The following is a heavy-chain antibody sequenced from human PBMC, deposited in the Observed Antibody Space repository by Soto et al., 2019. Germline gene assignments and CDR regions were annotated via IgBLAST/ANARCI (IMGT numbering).Heavy chain of an antibody. D-gene: IGHD1-1*01. V-gene: IGHV3-74*01. CDR1: GFTFSAYW. J-gene: IGHJ4*02. Sequence: GGSLRLSCEVSGFTFSAYWMHWVRQVPGKGLIWVSRISDDGSTTTYADSVKGRFTISRDNAKNTLYLQVNSLRADDTGLYYCTRGPRVSSTGTGAHWGQGTLVTSPQ. CDR3: TRGPRVSSTGTGAH. CDR2: ISDDGSTT.